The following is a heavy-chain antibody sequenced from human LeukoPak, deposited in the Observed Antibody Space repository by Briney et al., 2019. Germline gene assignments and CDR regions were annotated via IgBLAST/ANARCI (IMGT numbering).Heavy chain of an antibody. CDR3: ARADGDILTGYYSY. J-gene: IGHJ4*02. V-gene: IGHV1-2*04. CDR1: GYTFTGYY. Sequence: ASVKVSCEASGYTFTGYYMHWVRQAPGQGLEWMGWINPNSGGTNYAQKFQGWVTMTRDTSISTAYMELSRLRSDDTAVYYCARADGDILTGYYSYWGQGTLVTVSS. CDR2: INPNSGGT. D-gene: IGHD3-9*01.